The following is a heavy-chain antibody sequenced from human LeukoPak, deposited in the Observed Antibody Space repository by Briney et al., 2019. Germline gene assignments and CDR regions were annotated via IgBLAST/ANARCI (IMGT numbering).Heavy chain of an antibody. CDR3: ASLELRATFGI. CDR2: ISHSGSTI. D-gene: IGHD3-3*01. CDR1: GFIVSSYE. Sequence: GGSLRLSCAASGFIVSSYEMNWVRQAPGKGLEWVSYISHSGSTIYYADSVRGRFTSSRDNARNSVYLQMNSLRAEDTAVYYCASLELRATFGIWGHGTMVTVSS. V-gene: IGHV3-48*03. J-gene: IGHJ3*02.